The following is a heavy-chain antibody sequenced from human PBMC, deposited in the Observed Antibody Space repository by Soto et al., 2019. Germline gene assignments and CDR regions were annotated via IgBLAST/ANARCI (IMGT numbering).Heavy chain of an antibody. CDR2: ISGSGGST. J-gene: IGHJ6*03. CDR3: AKVWSSSWYAYMDV. Sequence: GGSLRLSCAASGFTFSSYAMSWVRQAPGKGLEWVSAISGSGGSTYYADSVKGRFTISRDNSKNTLYLQMNSLRAEDTAVYYCAKVWSSSWYAYMDVWGKGTTVTVSS. V-gene: IGHV3-23*01. D-gene: IGHD6-13*01. CDR1: GFTFSSYA.